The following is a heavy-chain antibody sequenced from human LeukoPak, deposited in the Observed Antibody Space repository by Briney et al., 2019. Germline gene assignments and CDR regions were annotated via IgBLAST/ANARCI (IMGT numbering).Heavy chain of an antibody. CDR1: GASINSGDFF. J-gene: IGHJ4*02. CDR3: ARVGLDLRSSSVFDH. V-gene: IGHV4-30-4*08. D-gene: IGHD3-3*01. Sequence: SQTLSLTCTVSGASINSGDFFWSWIRQAPGQGLEWIGNIYYSGSTSSNPSLRSRTTLSVDTSKNEFSLRLRSVTAADTAVYYCARVGLDLRSSSVFDHWGQGTLVTVSS. CDR2: IYYSGST.